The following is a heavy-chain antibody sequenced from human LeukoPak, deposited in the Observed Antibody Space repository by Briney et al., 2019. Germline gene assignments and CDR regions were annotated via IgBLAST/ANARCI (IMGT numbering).Heavy chain of an antibody. CDR1: GINFNDYT. CDR2: ISSRNSFI. CDR3: ARAQFRH. Sequence: GGSLRLSCEGSGINFNDYTMNWVRQAPGKGLEWVSSISSRNSFIHYTDSVKGRFTISRDNAKNSLYLQMDSLRAEDTAVYYCARAQFRHWGQGTLVTVSS. J-gene: IGHJ4*02. D-gene: IGHD5-24*01. V-gene: IGHV3-21*01.